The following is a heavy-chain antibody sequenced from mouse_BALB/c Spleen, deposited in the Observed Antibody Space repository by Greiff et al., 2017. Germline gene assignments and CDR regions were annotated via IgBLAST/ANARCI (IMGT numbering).Heavy chain of an antibody. D-gene: IGHD1-2*01. J-gene: IGHJ4*01. CDR2: IYPGGGYT. CDR1: GYTFTNYW. V-gene: IGHV1-63*02. CDR3: ARGNYYGYGDYAMDY. Sequence: QVQLKQSGAELVRPRTSVKISCKASGYTFTNYWLGWVKQRPGHGLEWIGDIYPGGGYTNYNEKFKGKATLTADTSSSTAYMQLSSLTSEDSAVYFCARGNYYGYGDYAMDYWGQGTSVTVSS.